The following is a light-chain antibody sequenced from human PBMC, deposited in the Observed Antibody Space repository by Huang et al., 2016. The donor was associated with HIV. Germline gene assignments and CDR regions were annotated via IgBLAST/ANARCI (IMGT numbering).Light chain of an antibody. CDR3: QQSYSSRLA. CDR1: QTITTY. J-gene: IGKJ4*01. Sequence: DIQMTQSPSSLSASVGDRVIMTCRASQTITTYLNWYQQRPGKAPKLLIYAASSLQSGVPSRVSGSGSGTDFTLTISSLQPEDFATYYCQQSYSSRLAFGGGTKVAIK. CDR2: AAS. V-gene: IGKV1-39*01.